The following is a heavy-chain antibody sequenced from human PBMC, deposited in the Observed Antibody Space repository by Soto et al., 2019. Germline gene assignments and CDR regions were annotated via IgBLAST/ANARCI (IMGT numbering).Heavy chain of an antibody. CDR1: GGSISSYY. CDR3: ARQTRGSYADY. CDR2: IYYSGST. D-gene: IGHD1-26*01. Sequence: SETLSLTCTVSGGSISSYYWSWIRQPPGKGLEWIGYIYYSGSTNYNPSLKSRVTISVDTSKNQFSLKLSSVTAADTAVYYCARQTRGSYADYWDHGPLLTVSS. V-gene: IGHV4-59*08. J-gene: IGHJ4*01.